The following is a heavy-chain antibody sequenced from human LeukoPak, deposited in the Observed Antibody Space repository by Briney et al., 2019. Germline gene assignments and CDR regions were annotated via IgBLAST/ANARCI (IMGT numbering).Heavy chain of an antibody. CDR2: IYYSGST. CDR3: ARDSYYDILTGPGGFDY. Sequence: SETLSLTCTVSGASISSYYWSWIRQPPGKGLEWIGYIYYSGSTNYNPSLKSRVTISVDTSKNQFSLKLSSVTAADTAVYYCARDSYYDILTGPGGFDYWGQGTLVTVSS. D-gene: IGHD3-9*01. CDR1: GASISSYY. V-gene: IGHV4-59*01. J-gene: IGHJ4*02.